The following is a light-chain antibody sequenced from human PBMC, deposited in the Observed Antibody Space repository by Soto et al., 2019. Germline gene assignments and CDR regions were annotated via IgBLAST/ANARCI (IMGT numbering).Light chain of an antibody. V-gene: IGKV1-5*03. J-gene: IGKJ1*01. CDR1: QSISSW. CDR3: QQYDTYWT. CDR2: KAS. Sequence: DIQMTQSPSTLSAFVGDRVTITCRASQSISSWLAWYQQKPGKAPKLLIYKASSLESGVPSRFSGSGSGTEFTFTISSLQPDDFATYYCQQYDTYWTFGQGTKVDI.